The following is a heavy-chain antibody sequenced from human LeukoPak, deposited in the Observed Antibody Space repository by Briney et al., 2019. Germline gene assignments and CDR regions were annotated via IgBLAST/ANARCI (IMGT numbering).Heavy chain of an antibody. J-gene: IGHJ4*02. CDR1: GFTFSNYA. D-gene: IGHD6-6*01. V-gene: IGHV3-23*01. Sequence: GGSLRLSCAASGFTFSNYAMSWAPQAPGKGLEWVSGISSSGGSTYYADSVKGRFTISRDNSKSTLSLQMNSLRAEDTAVYYCAKDLRYSSSSGCLDYWGQGTLVTVSS. CDR2: ISSSGGST. CDR3: AKDLRYSSSSGCLDY.